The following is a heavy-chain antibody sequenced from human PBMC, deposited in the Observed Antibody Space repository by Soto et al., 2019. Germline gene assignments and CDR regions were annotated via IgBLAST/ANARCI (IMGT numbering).Heavy chain of an antibody. V-gene: IGHV4-31*03. CDR2: IYFTGNT. CDR1: GGSINSGDYY. D-gene: IGHD6-13*01. CDR3: MRVLASGYSSSWYLDY. Sequence: QVQLQESGPGLVKPSESLSLTCTVSGGSINSGDYYWSWIRQHPGKGLEWIGHIYFTGNTFYIPSLKSRVSISLDTPKNQFSLNLSSVTAADTAIYYCMRVLASGYSSSWYLDYWGQGTRVTVSS. J-gene: IGHJ4*02.